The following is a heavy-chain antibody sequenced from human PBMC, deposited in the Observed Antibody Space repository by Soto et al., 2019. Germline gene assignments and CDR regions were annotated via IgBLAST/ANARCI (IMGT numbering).Heavy chain of an antibody. CDR1: GFSFRNYA. CDR3: ANGRATYGLLTHDY. CDR2: LTGSSSNT. Sequence: GGSLRLSCAASGFSFRNYAMSWVRQAPGKGLEWISTLTGSSSNTYYADSVKGRFAISRDNSRNTLYLQMHSLTAEDTAVYCCANGRATYGLLTHDYWGQGTLVTVSS. V-gene: IGHV3-23*01. J-gene: IGHJ4*02. D-gene: IGHD3-9*01.